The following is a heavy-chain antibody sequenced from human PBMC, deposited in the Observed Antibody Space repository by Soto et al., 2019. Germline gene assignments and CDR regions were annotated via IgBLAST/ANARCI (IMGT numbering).Heavy chain of an antibody. V-gene: IGHV3-7*01. CDR2: IKEDGSEE. CDR1: EVTFSTYW. Sequence: GGSLRLSCAASEVTFSTYWINWVRQAPGKGLEWVAIIKEDGSEEFYVDSVKGRFTISTDKAKRSLYLQMNSLRVEDTGVYYCVLGAGWLPDYWGQGTLVTVSS. J-gene: IGHJ4*02. D-gene: IGHD7-27*01. CDR3: VLGAGWLPDY.